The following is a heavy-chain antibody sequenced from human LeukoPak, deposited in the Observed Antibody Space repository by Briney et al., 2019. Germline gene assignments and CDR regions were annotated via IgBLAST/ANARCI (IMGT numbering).Heavy chain of an antibody. V-gene: IGHV3-15*01. CDR2: IKSKGGGGTT. CDR3: TKGTY. Sequence: GESLRLSCEVSGLTFIDAWVSWVRQAPGKGLEWVGRIKSKGGGGTTDYAAPVKGRFTISRDDSKNTLYLQMNSLKTEDTAVYYCTKGTYWGQGTLVTVSS. CDR1: GLTFIDAW. J-gene: IGHJ4*02.